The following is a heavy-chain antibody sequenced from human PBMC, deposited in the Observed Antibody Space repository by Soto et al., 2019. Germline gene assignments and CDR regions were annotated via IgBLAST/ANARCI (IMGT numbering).Heavy chain of an antibody. CDR3: ASSLLVGYGLEGESD. V-gene: IGHV1-18*01. J-gene: IGHJ4*02. D-gene: IGHD5-18*01. CDR2: ISAYNGNT. CDR1: GYTFTSYG. Sequence: QVQLVQSGAEVKKPGASVKVSCKASGYTFTSYGISWVRQAPGQGLEWMGWISAYNGNTNYAQKLQGRVTMTTDTATSTAYMELRSLISDDTAVYYCASSLLVGYGLEGESDWGQGTLVTVSS.